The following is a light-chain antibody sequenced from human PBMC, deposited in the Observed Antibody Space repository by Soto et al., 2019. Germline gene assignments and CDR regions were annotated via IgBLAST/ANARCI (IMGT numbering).Light chain of an antibody. J-gene: IGLJ2*01. CDR2: EVS. CDR3: SSYAGSNSFL. V-gene: IGLV2-8*01. Sequence: QSALTQPPSASGSPGQSVTVSCTGTRSDVGGYNYVSWYQQHPGKAPKLMIYEVSQRPSGVPDRFSGSKSGNTASLTVSGLQAEDEADYYCSSYAGSNSFLFGGGTKVTVL. CDR1: RSDVGGYNY.